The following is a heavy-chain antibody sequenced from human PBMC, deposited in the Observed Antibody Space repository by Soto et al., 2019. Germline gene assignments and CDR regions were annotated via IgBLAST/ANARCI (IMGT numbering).Heavy chain of an antibody. CDR3: ARDLGWAFDS. CDR1: GFTFSTFS. CDR2: ISGGGRFI. V-gene: IGHV3-48*02. J-gene: IGHJ4*02. Sequence: EVQLVESGGGSVQPGGSLRLSCAASGFTFSTFSMNWVRQAPGRGLEWISYISGGGRFISYADSVKGRFTISRDNAKNPLYLQMDSLTDEDTAVYYCARDLGWAFDSWGQGTLVTVSS. D-gene: IGHD6-19*01.